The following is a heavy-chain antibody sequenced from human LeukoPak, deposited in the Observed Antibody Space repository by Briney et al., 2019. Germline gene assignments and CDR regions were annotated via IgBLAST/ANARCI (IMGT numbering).Heavy chain of an antibody. J-gene: IGHJ4*02. CDR1: GYTLDAYY. V-gene: IGHV1-2*02. CDR3: ARGWYDSSRYYFDY. CDR2: INPKTGGT. D-gene: IGHD3-22*01. Sequence: ASVKVSCKASGYTLDAYYIHWVRQAPGQGLEWMGWINPKTGGTTYAQKFQGRASMTRDTSSSAAYVELSSLRSDDTALYHCARGWYDSSRYYFDYWGQGTLVTVSS.